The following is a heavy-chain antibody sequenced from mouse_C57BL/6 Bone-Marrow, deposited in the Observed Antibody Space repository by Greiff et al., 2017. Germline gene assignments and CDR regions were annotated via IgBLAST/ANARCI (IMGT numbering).Heavy chain of an antibody. D-gene: IGHD2-2*01. Sequence: QVQLQQPGAELVMPGASVQLSCKASGYTFTSYWMHWVKQRPGQGLEWIGEIDPSDSYTNYNQQFKGKSTLTVDKSSSPAYMQLSSLTSEDSAVYYCSRYYGYDLDYWGQGTTLTVSS. CDR3: SRYYGYDLDY. V-gene: IGHV1-69*01. J-gene: IGHJ2*01. CDR1: GYTFTSYW. CDR2: IDPSDSYT.